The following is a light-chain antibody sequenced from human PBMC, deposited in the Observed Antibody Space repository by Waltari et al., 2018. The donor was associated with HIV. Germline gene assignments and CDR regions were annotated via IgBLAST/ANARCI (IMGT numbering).Light chain of an antibody. V-gene: IGLV2-14*03. CDR2: DVS. J-gene: IGLJ3*02. Sequence: QSALTQPASVSGSPGQSITISSTGPSSDIGGYNYVPWYQQHPGTAPKLMIYDVSNRPSGVSNRFSGSKSGNTASLTISGLQAEDEADYYCSSYRSGCIWVFGGGTKLTVL. CDR3: SSYRSGCIWV. CDR1: SSDIGGYNY.